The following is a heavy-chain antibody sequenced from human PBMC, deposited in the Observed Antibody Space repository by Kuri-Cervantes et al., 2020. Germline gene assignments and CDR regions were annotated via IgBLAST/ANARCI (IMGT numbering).Heavy chain of an antibody. D-gene: IGHD1-26*01. Sequence: GESLKISCAASGFTFSSYDMNWVRQAPGKGLEWLSFITTRSSTTYHADSVKGRFTISRDNAKNSLYLQLNSLRDEDTAVYYYAGDRSGGSFDYWGQGTLVTVSS. J-gene: IGHJ4*02. CDR2: ITTRSSTT. CDR1: GFTFSSYD. V-gene: IGHV3-48*02. CDR3: AGDRSGGSFDY.